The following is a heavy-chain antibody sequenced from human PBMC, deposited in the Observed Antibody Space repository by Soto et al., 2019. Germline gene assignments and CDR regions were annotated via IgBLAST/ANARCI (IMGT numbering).Heavy chain of an antibody. CDR3: ATGATYYFDY. CDR1: GFTFSIYA. CDR2: MSPNGNNQ. J-gene: IGHJ4*02. Sequence: GGSLSLSCSAPGFTFSIYALHWVRQAPGKGLEWVAVMSPNGNNQYYADSVKGRFTISRDTSKSTLYLQMTSLRPDDTAVYYCATGATYYFDYWGQGTLVTVSS. D-gene: IGHD1-26*01. V-gene: IGHV3-30-3*01.